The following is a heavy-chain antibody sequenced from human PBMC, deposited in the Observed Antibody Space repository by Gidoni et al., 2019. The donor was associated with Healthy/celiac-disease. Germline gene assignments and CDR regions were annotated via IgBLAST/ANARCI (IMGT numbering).Heavy chain of an antibody. D-gene: IGHD2-15*01. CDR1: GGSISRGDYY. V-gene: IGHV4-30-4*01. CDR2: IYYSGST. CDR3: ARGIGYCSGGSCPEADY. J-gene: IGHJ4*02. Sequence: QVQLQESGPGLVKPSQTLSLTCTVSGGSISRGDYYWSWIRQPPGKGLEWIGYIYYSGSTYYNPSLKSRVTISVDTSKNQFSLKLSSVTAADTAVYYCARGIGYCSGGSCPEADYWGQGTLVTVPS.